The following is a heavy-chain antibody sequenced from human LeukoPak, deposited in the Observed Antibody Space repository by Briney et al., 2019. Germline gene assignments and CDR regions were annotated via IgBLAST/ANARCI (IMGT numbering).Heavy chain of an antibody. CDR3: ARKSDSLLVREGDC. CDR2: IYSGGTT. V-gene: IGHV3-66*01. Sequence: PGGSLRLSCAASGFTVNRNYMIWVRQAPGKGLECVSVIYSGGTTWYADSVKGRFTNSRDTNTLYLQMNSLRAEDTAVYYCARKSDSLLVREGDCWGQGTLVTVSS. D-gene: IGHD3-10*01. J-gene: IGHJ4*02. CDR1: GFTVNRNY.